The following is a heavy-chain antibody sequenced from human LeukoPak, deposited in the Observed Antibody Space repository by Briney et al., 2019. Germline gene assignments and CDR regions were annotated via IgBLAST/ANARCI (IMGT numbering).Heavy chain of an antibody. J-gene: IGHJ6*03. D-gene: IGHD3-3*01. CDR2: IIRGGST. V-gene: IGHV3-23*01. CDR1: GFSFSSYA. Sequence: GGSLRLSCAVSGFSFSSYAMSWVRQAPGKGLEWVSGIIRGGSTYYADSAKGRFTISRDNSKNTLYLQMNSLRAEDTAVYYCAKNFWSDKYYYYYMDVWGKGTTVTVSS. CDR3: AKNFWSDKYYYYYMDV.